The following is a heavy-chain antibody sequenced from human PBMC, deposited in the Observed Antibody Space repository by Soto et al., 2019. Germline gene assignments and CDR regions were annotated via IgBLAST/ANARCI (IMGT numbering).Heavy chain of an antibody. CDR1: GGTFSNYA. V-gene: IGHV1-69*04. Sequence: QVQLVQSGAEVKKPGSSVKVSCKASGGTFSNYAISWVRQAPGQGLEWMGRIIPILDIANYAQKFQGRVTIPADKSTTTAYMDLSSLRSEDTAVYYCARALDYYCSGTWDWFDPWGQGTLVTVSS. CDR2: IIPILDIA. D-gene: IGHD3-10*01. CDR3: ARALDYYCSGTWDWFDP. J-gene: IGHJ5*02.